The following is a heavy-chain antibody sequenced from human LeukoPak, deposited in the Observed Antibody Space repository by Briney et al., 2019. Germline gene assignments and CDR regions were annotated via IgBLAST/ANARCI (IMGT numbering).Heavy chain of an antibody. CDR3: ATRGAKGGYYYMDV. V-gene: IGHV5-51*01. Sequence: GESLKISRKGSGYNFTHYWIAWVRQMPGKGPEWMGVIYPGDSDTRYSPSFQGQVTTSADESVTTAYLQWSSLRASDTAMYYCATRGAKGGYYYMDVWGKGTTVTVSS. J-gene: IGHJ6*03. CDR2: IYPGDSDT. CDR1: GYNFTHYW. D-gene: IGHD3-10*01.